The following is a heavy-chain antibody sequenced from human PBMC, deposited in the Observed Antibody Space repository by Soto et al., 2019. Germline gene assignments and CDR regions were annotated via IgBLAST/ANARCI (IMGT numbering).Heavy chain of an antibody. J-gene: IGHJ6*02. D-gene: IGHD3-10*01. Sequence: QVQLQESGPGLVKPSETLSLTCTVSGGSISGYYWSWIRQPPGKGLEWIGYIYFSGNTNYHPSLKRRVTISVHTSQHQSSLKLSSVTAADTAVYYCARHRASGGGMDVWGQGTTYTVSS. CDR2: IYFSGNT. V-gene: IGHV4-59*08. CDR3: ARHRASGGGMDV. CDR1: GGSISGYY.